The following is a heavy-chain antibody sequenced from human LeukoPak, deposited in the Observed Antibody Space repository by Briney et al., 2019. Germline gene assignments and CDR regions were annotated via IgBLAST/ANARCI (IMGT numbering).Heavy chain of an antibody. CDR2: INPKTGST. CDR1: GYSFSGNY. V-gene: IGHV1-2*02. D-gene: IGHD3-10*01. CDR3: ARSSGGSGRWGDNWFDP. J-gene: IGHJ5*02. Sequence: ASVKVSCKASGYSFSGNYIHWVRQAPAQGLEWMGWINPKTGSTNYAEKFQGRVTMTRDTSISTCYMELSRLRSDDVAVYYCARSSGGSGRWGDNWFDPWGQETLVIVSS.